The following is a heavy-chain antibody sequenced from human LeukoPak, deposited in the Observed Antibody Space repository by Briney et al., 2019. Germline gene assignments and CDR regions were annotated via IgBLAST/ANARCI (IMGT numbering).Heavy chain of an antibody. CDR1: GFTFSNYG. Sequence: GGSLRLSCAASGFTFSNYGMHWVHQAPGKGLEWVALISYDGSNKYFADSVKGRFTISRDNSKNTLYLQMHSLRAEDTAVYYCAKDNVAAAGRYFDYWGQGTLVTVSS. D-gene: IGHD6-13*01. CDR2: ISYDGSNK. V-gene: IGHV3-30*18. J-gene: IGHJ4*02. CDR3: AKDNVAAAGRYFDY.